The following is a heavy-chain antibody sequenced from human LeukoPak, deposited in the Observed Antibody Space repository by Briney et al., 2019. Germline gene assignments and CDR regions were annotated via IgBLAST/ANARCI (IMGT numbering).Heavy chain of an antibody. CDR1: GGTFSRFT. CDR2: ITPIFGTA. J-gene: IGHJ4*02. D-gene: IGHD3-22*01. CDR3: AREWGLESSGYYYAY. V-gene: IGHV1-69*13. Sequence: ASVKVSCKASGGTFSRFTISWVRQAPGQGFGWMGGITPIFGTANFAQKFQGRVSITADGSTSTAFMELSSLRSEDTAVYYCAREWGLESSGYYYAYWGQGTLVTVSS.